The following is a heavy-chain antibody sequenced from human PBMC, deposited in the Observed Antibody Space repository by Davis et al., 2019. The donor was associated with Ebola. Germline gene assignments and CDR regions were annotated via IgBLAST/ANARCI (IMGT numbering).Heavy chain of an antibody. Sequence: ASVKVSCKASGYTFISYGITWARQAPGQGLEWMGWISPYNGNTNSAQKFQGRVTMTTDTSTSTAYMELRSLRTDDTAVYYCARGAIAASGNPHLGHWGQGTLVTVST. D-gene: IGHD6-13*01. CDR2: ISPYNGNT. CDR1: GYTFISYG. V-gene: IGHV1-18*01. J-gene: IGHJ4*02. CDR3: ARGAIAASGNPHLGH.